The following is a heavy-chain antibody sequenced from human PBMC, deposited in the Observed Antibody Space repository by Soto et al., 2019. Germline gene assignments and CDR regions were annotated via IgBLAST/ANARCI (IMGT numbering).Heavy chain of an antibody. Sequence: PSETLSLTCAVYGGSFSGYYWSWIRQPPGKGLEWIGEINHSGSTYYNPSLKSRVTISVDTSKNQFSLKLSSVTAADTAVYYCARPTRQWLGLRYYYGMDVWGQGTTVTVSS. D-gene: IGHD6-19*01. CDR3: ARPTRQWLGLRYYYGMDV. CDR1: GGSFSGYY. CDR2: INHSGST. J-gene: IGHJ6*02. V-gene: IGHV4-34*01.